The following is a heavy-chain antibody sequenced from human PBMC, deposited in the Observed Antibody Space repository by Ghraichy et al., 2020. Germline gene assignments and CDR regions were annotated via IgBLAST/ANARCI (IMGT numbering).Heavy chain of an antibody. CDR2: INSDGSST. Sequence: GGSLRLSCAASGITFSSYWMHWVRQAPGKGLVWVSRINSDGSSTSYADSVKGRFTISRDNVKNTLYLQMNSLRAEDTAVYYCARRPFLEWEWPRFYPWGQGTLVTVSS. CDR1: GITFSSYW. J-gene: IGHJ5*02. V-gene: IGHV3-74*01. CDR3: ARRPFLEWEWPRFYP. D-gene: IGHD3-3*02.